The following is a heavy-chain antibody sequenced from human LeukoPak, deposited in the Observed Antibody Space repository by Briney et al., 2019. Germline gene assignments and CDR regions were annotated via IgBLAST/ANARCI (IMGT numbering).Heavy chain of an antibody. J-gene: IGHJ3*02. CDR1: GFTLSSYA. CDR2: ISYDGSNK. Sequence: PGRSLRLSCAASGFTLSSYAMHWVRQAPGKGLEWVAVISYDGSNKYYADSVKGRFTISRDNSKNTLYLQMNSLRAEDTAVYYCASHLDIVVVPAANGPFAFDIWGQGTMVTVSS. CDR3: ASHLDIVVVPAANGPFAFDI. D-gene: IGHD2-2*01. V-gene: IGHV3-30-3*01.